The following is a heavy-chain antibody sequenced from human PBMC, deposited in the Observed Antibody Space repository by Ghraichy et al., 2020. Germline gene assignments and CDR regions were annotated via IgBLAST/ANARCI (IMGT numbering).Heavy chain of an antibody. Sequence: GGSPRLSCAASGFTFSGSAMHWVRQASGKGLEWVGRITNKTDSYATAYAASVKGRFTISRDDSKNTAYLQMNSLKTEDTAVYFCSRRGVGATDTFDYWGQGTLVTVSS. CDR2: ITNKTDSYAT. V-gene: IGHV3-73*01. D-gene: IGHD1-26*01. CDR3: SRRGVGATDTFDY. CDR1: GFTFSGSA. J-gene: IGHJ4*02.